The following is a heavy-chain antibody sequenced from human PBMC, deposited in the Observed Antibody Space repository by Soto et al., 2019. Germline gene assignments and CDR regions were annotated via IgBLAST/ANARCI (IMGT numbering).Heavy chain of an antibody. J-gene: IGHJ4*02. CDR3: ARGGTIYGALTY. D-gene: IGHD3-3*01. CDR1: GGSISSYY. Sequence: SETLSLTCTVSGGSISSYYWSWIRQPPGKGLEWIGYIYYSGSTNYNPSLKSRVTISVDTSKSQFALKLSSVTAADTAVYYCARGGTIYGALTYGGQGTLDNVCS. CDR2: IYYSGST. V-gene: IGHV4-59*08.